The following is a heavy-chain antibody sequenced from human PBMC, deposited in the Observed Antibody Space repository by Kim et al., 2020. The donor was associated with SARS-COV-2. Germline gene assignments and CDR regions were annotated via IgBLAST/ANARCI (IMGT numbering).Heavy chain of an antibody. CDR3: AQNWLDWLPAY. V-gene: IGHV3-23*01. D-gene: IGHD6-19*01. Sequence: TYYADSVKGRFTISRDNSRNTLYLQINSRRAEDTAVYYCAQNWLDWLPAYWGQGTLVAVSS. J-gene: IGHJ4*02. CDR2: T.